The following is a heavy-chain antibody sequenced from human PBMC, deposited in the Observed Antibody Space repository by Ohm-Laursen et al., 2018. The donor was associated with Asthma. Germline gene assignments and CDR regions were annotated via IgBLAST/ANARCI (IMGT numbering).Heavy chain of an antibody. V-gene: IGHV3-21*01. CDR2: ISTASTFI. D-gene: IGHD1-26*01. J-gene: IGHJ4*02. Sequence: SLRLSCAASGYSFSLYSIHWIRQAPGKGLQWVASISTASTFIYYADSVRGRFTTSRDNAKNSLYLEMNSLRVEDTAVYYCVTDAWWSYVHWGLGTLVTVSS. CDR1: GYSFSLYS. CDR3: VTDAWWSYVH.